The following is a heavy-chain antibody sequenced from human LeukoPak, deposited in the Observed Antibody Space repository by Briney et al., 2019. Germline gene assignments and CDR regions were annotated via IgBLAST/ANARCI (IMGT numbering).Heavy chain of an antibody. D-gene: IGHD6-25*01. CDR1: GFTFTNYP. V-gene: IGHV3-66*02. CDR3: ARATSGAAYYFDS. J-gene: IGHJ4*02. Sequence: GGSLRLSCAASGFTFTNYPVNWVRQAPRKGLEWVSLIYSGGSTYYADSVKGRFTISRDNSKNTLYLQMNSLRAEDTAVYYCARATSGAAYYFDSWGQGTLVTVSS. CDR2: IYSGGST.